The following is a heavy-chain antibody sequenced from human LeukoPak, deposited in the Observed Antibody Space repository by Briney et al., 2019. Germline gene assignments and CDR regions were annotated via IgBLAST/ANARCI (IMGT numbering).Heavy chain of an antibody. V-gene: IGHV1-2*02. CDR2: INPNSGGT. J-gene: IGHJ4*02. Sequence: ASVKVSCKASGYTFTGYYMHWVRQAPGQGLEWMGWINPNSGGTNYAQKFQGRVTMTRDTSISTAYMELSRLRSDDTAVYYCARGAGYSSSSGTDYWGRGTLVTVSS. CDR1: GYTFTGYY. D-gene: IGHD6-6*01. CDR3: ARGAGYSSSSGTDY.